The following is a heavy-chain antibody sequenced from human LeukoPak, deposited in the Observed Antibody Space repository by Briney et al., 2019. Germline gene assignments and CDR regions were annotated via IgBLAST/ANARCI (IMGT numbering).Heavy chain of an antibody. V-gene: IGHV3-53*01. Sequence: CGSLRLSCAASGFTVSSSFMSWVRQAPGRGLEWVSVIYGGGSTYYADSVKGRFTISRDNSKNTVSLQMNSLRAEDTAVYYCARGADRWNYFDYWGQGTLVTVSS. CDR2: IYGGGST. J-gene: IGHJ4*02. CDR3: ARGADRWNYFDY. CDR1: GFTVSSSF. D-gene: IGHD4-23*01.